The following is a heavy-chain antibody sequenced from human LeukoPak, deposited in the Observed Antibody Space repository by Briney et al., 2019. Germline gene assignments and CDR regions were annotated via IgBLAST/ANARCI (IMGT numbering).Heavy chain of an antibody. CDR3: ARGNHCGSTSCALDY. V-gene: IGHV5-51*01. CDR2: IYPGDSDT. D-gene: IGHD2-2*01. CDR1: GYLFASYW. J-gene: IGHJ4*02. Sequence: GEALEISWEGSGYLFASYWIGGGRQMGGKGLGWMGIIYPGDSDTRYSPSFQGQVTISANKSIATAYLQWSSLKASDTAMYYCARGNHCGSTSCALDYWGQGTLVTVSS.